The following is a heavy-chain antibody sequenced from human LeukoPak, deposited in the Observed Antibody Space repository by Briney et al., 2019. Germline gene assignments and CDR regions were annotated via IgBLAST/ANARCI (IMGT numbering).Heavy chain of an antibody. J-gene: IGHJ4*02. D-gene: IGHD2-2*03. CDR3: ARVGGYCSSVSNCYGDY. V-gene: IGHV3-21*01. Sequence: GGSLRLSCAASGFTFSLYSMNWVRQAPGKGLEWVSCISSGSTNIYYADSVRGRFTISRDNAKNSLYLQMNSLRAEDTAVYYCARVGGYCSSVSNCYGDYWGQGALVTVSS. CDR2: ISSGSTNI. CDR1: GFTFSLYS.